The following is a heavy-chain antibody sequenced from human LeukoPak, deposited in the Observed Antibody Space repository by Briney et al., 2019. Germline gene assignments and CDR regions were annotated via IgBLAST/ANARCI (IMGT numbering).Heavy chain of an antibody. CDR1: GYTFTSYD. CDR3: ARGRGYYDSSGYYPSHLYYFDY. Sequence: ASVKVSCKASGYTFTSYDINWVRQAPGQGLEWMGWMNPNRGNTGYAQKFQGRVTITRNTSISTSYMELRSRRPEDPAVYYCARGRGYYDSSGYYPSHLYYFDYWGQGTLVTVSS. J-gene: IGHJ4*02. V-gene: IGHV1-8*03. D-gene: IGHD3-22*01. CDR2: MNPNRGNT.